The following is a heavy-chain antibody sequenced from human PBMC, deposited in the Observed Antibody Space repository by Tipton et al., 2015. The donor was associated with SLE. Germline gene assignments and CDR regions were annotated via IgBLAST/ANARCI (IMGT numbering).Heavy chain of an antibody. CDR2: INSDGSST. Sequence: SLRLSCAASGFTFSSYWMHWVRQAPGKGLGWVSRINSDGSSTSSADSVKGRFTMSRDNAKNTLYLQMNSLRAEDTAVYYCARDLSGGRGARFGYWGQGTLVTVSS. CDR3: ARDLSGGRGARFGY. D-gene: IGHD1-26*01. J-gene: IGHJ4*02. V-gene: IGHV3-74*01. CDR1: GFTFSSYW.